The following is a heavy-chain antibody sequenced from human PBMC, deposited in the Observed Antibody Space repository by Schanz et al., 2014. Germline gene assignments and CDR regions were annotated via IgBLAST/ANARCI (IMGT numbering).Heavy chain of an antibody. D-gene: IGHD3-10*01. J-gene: IGHJ3*02. CDR3: AKGRFGELSAFDI. CDR1: GITFSSHS. V-gene: IGHV3-48*01. CDR2: ITYNGGTI. Sequence: EVHLVESGGGLVQPGGSLRLSCAASGITFSSHSFNWVRQAPGKGLEWISYITYNGGTIYYADSVKGRFTISRDNAKNSLYLEMNSLRVEDTAVYYCAKGRFGELSAFDIWGQGTMVTVSS.